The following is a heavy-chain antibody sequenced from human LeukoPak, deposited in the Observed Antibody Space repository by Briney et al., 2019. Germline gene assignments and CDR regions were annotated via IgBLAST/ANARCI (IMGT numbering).Heavy chain of an antibody. CDR3: ARYIYRYDSSGYQYYFDY. J-gene: IGHJ4*02. CDR2: INHSGST. V-gene: IGHV4-34*01. Sequence: SETLSLTCAVYGGSFSGYYWTWIRQPPGKGLEWIGEINHSGSTNYNPSLKSRVTISVDTSKNQFSLKLSSVTAADTAVYYCARYIYRYDSSGYQYYFDYWGQGTLVTVSS. D-gene: IGHD3-22*01. CDR1: GGSFSGYY.